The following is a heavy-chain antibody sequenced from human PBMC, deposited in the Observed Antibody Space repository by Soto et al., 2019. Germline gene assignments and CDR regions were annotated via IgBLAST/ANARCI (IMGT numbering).Heavy chain of an antibody. CDR2: INHTGST. V-gene: IGHV4-34*01. CDR3: ARGPGQYYFDY. CDR1: GGSFSGYY. Sequence: LSLTCAVYGGSFSGYYWSWIRQPPGKGLEWIGEINHTGSTNYNPSLKSRVTISVDTSKNQFSLKLSSVTAADTAVYYCARGPGQYYFDYWGQGTLVTVSS. J-gene: IGHJ4*01.